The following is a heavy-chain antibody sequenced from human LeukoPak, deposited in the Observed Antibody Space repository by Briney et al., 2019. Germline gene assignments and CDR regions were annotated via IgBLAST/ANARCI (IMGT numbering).Heavy chain of an antibody. CDR2: ISGSGGST. V-gene: IGHV3-23*01. D-gene: IGHD3-22*01. J-gene: IGHJ4*02. CDR3: AKVIPITMIVVGLDC. Sequence: TGGSLRLSCAASGFTFSSYAMSWVRQAPGKGLEWVSAISGSGGSTYYADPVKGRFTISRDNSKNTLYLQMNSLRAEDTAVYYCAKVIPITMIVVGLDCWGQGTLVTVSS. CDR1: GFTFSSYA.